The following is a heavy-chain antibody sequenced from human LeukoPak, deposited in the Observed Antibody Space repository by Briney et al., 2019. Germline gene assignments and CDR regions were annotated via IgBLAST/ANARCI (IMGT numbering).Heavy chain of an antibody. CDR2: IRQDESEI. J-gene: IGHJ4*02. CDR1: GFTFSSHW. V-gene: IGHV3-7*01. Sequence: GGSLRLSCAASGFTFSSHWMSWVRQAPGKGLEWVASIRQDESEIHYVDSVKGRFTISRDNSKNAPYLQMNSLRAEDTAVYYCARGDTSYYPMDWGQGTLVIVSS. CDR3: ARGDTSYYPMD. D-gene: IGHD3-10*01.